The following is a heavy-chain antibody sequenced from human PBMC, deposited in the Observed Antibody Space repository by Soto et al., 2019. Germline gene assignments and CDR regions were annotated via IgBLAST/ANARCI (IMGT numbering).Heavy chain of an antibody. CDR2: ISNSGGNT. Sequence: SGGSLRLSCSASGFTFNTYAMHWVRQAPGKGLEYVSVISNSGGNTYYADSVKGRFTISRDNSKNTLYLQMNSLRAEDTAVYYCAKGAPLRFLGDPPNFDYWGQGTLVTVSS. V-gene: IGHV3-64*04. D-gene: IGHD3-3*01. CDR1: GFTFNTYA. J-gene: IGHJ4*02. CDR3: AKGAPLRFLGDPPNFDY.